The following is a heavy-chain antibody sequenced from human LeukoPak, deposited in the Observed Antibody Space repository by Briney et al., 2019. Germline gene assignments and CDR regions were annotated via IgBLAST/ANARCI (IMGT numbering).Heavy chain of an antibody. J-gene: IGHJ4*02. CDR2: IYYSGST. CDR3: AREMMVDTAMALFGY. Sequence: PSETLSLTCTVSGGSISSYYWSWIRQPPGKGLEWIGYIYYSGSTNYNPSLKSRVTISVDTSKNQFSLKLSSVTAADTAVYYCAREMMVDTAMALFGYWGQGTLVTVSP. V-gene: IGHV4-59*01. D-gene: IGHD5-18*01. CDR1: GGSISSYY.